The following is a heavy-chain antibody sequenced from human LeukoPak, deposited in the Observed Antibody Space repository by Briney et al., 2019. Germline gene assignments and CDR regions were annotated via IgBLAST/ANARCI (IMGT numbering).Heavy chain of an antibody. J-gene: IGHJ4*02. CDR3: ARDPTSGGTGTNG. CDR2: IIPIFGTA. D-gene: IGHD1-7*01. V-gene: IGHV1-69*13. Sequence: SVKVSCKASGGTFSSYAISWVRQAPGQGLEWMGGIIPIFGTANYAQKFQGRVTITADESTSTAYMELSSLRSEDTAVFYCARDPTSGGTGTNGWGQGTLVTVSS. CDR1: GGTFSSYA.